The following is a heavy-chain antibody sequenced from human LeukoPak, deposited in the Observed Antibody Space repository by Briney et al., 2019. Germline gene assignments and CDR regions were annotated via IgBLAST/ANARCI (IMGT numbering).Heavy chain of an antibody. CDR1: GFTFSSFA. J-gene: IGHJ3*02. Sequence: GGSLRLSCAASGFTFSSFAMSWVRQAPGKGLEWVANIKQDGSEKYYVDSMRGRFTISRDNAKNSLYLQMNSLRAEDTAVYYCARALWSGYYRGAFDIWGQGTMVTVSS. D-gene: IGHD3-3*01. CDR2: IKQDGSEK. V-gene: IGHV3-7*01. CDR3: ARALWSGYYRGAFDI.